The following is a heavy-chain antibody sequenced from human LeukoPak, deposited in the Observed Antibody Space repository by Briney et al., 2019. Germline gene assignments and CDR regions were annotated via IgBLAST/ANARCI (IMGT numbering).Heavy chain of an antibody. D-gene: IGHD5-24*01. Sequence: PGGSLRLSCAASGFTFDDYAMHWVRQAPGKGLEWVSLISWDGGSTYYADSVKGRFTISRDNSKNPLYLQMNSLRAEDTALYYCAKGRGRWLQLGFDYWGQGTLVTVSS. CDR1: GFTFDDYA. CDR2: ISWDGGST. J-gene: IGHJ4*02. V-gene: IGHV3-43D*03. CDR3: AKGRGRWLQLGFDY.